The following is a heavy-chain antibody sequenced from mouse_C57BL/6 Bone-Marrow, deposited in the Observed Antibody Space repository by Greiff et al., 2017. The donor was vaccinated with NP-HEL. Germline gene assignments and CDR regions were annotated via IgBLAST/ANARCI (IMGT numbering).Heavy chain of an antibody. Sequence: VKLQQPGAELVMPGASVKLSCKASGYTFTSYWMHWVKQRPGQGLEWIGEIDPSDSYTNYNQKFKGKSTLTVDKSSSTAYMQLSSLTSEDSAVYYCARRDYTYWGQGTTLTVSS. D-gene: IGHD2-4*01. V-gene: IGHV1-69*01. CDR3: ARRDYTY. CDR2: IDPSDSYT. J-gene: IGHJ2*01. CDR1: GYTFTSYW.